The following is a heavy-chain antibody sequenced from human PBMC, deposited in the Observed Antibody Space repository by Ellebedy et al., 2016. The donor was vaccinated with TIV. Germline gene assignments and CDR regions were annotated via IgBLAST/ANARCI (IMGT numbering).Heavy chain of an antibody. CDR3: ARDQEVGTTEWPFDI. J-gene: IGHJ3*02. Sequence: GGSLRLSXVAPGFSASNAWMSWVRQAPGKGLEWVGRIKRRTDGGTTDFAAPVKGRFTISRDNSRNTLYLQMNSLRAEDTAVYYCARDQEVGTTEWPFDIWGQGTMVTVSS. CDR1: GFSASNAW. V-gene: IGHV3-15*01. D-gene: IGHD1-26*01. CDR2: IKRRTDGGTT.